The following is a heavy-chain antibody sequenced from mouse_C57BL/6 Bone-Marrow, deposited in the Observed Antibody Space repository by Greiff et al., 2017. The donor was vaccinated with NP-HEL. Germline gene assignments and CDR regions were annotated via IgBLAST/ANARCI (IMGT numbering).Heavy chain of an antibody. CDR3: VRQGYDGYYLDY. CDR1: GFSFNTYA. Sequence: EVKLVESGGGLVQPKGSLTLSCAASGFSFNTYAMNWVRQAPGKGLEWVARIRSKSNNYATSYADSLKDRFTISRDDSESMLYLQMNNLKTEDTAMYYCVRQGYDGYYLDYWGQGTTLTVSS. D-gene: IGHD2-3*01. V-gene: IGHV10-1*01. CDR2: IRSKSNNYAT. J-gene: IGHJ2*01.